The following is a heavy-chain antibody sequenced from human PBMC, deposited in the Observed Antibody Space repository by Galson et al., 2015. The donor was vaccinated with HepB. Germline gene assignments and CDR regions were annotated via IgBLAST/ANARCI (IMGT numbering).Heavy chain of an antibody. J-gene: IGHJ3*02. Sequence: SLRLSCAASGFTFGDYAMSWFRQAPGKGLEWVGFIRSKAYGGTTEYATSVKGRFTISRDDSKSIAYLQMNSLKTEDTAVYYCTSPFITMIVDAFDIWGQGTMVTVSP. V-gene: IGHV3-49*03. D-gene: IGHD3-22*01. CDR1: GFTFGDYA. CDR2: IRSKAYGGTT. CDR3: TSPFITMIVDAFDI.